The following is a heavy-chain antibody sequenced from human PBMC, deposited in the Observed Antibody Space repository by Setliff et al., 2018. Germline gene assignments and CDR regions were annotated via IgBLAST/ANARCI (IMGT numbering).Heavy chain of an antibody. J-gene: IGHJ3*02. CDR2: IIHSGST. CDR3: AREMAAFKRASDI. V-gene: IGHV4-34*12. Sequence: PSETLSLTCAVYGGSFSGYYWSWIRQPPGKRLGWIGEIIHSGSTNYNPSLKSRVTISVDTAKNQFSLKLSSVTAADTAVYYCAREMAAFKRASDIWGQGTLVTVSS. CDR1: GGSFSGYY. D-gene: IGHD3-3*02.